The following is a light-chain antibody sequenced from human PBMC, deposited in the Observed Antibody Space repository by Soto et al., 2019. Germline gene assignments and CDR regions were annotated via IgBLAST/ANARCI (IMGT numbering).Light chain of an antibody. CDR1: SGDVGSYNL. CDR3: SSYTGSSTLGI. J-gene: IGLJ2*01. V-gene: IGLV2-14*02. Sequence: QTASVSGSPGQSITISCTGTSGDVGSYNLVSWYQLRPGKAPKLMIFDVDIRPSGVSNRFSGSKSGNTASLTISGLQAEDEGDYYCSSYTGSSTLGIFGGGTKVTVL. CDR2: DVD.